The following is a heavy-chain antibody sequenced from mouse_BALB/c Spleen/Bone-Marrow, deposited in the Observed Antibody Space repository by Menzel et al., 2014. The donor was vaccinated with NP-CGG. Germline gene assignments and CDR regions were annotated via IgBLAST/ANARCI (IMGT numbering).Heavy chain of an antibody. Sequence: QVQLQQSGAELVRPGSSAKISCKASGYAFSSYWMSWVKQRPGLGLEWIGQIYPGDGDTNYNGKFKGKATLTADKSSSAAYMQLSSLTSEDSAVYFCARWLPAMDYWGQGTSVTVSS. CDR2: IYPGDGDT. CDR3: ARWLPAMDY. CDR1: GYAFSSYW. V-gene: IGHV1-80*01. J-gene: IGHJ4*01. D-gene: IGHD2-2*01.